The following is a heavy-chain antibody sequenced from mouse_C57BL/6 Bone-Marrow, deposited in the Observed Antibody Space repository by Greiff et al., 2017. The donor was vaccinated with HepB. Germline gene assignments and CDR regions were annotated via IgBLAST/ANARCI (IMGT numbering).Heavy chain of an antibody. CDR1: GYTFTSYW. Sequence: QVQLQQPGAELVKPGASVKLSCKASGYTFTSYWMHWVKQRPGQGLEWIGNINPSNGGTNYNEKFKSKATLTVDKSSSTAYMQLSSLTSEDSAVYYCSGSRRTGLAMDYWGQGTSVTVSS. D-gene: IGHD1-2*01. J-gene: IGHJ4*01. V-gene: IGHV1-53*01. CDR2: INPSNGGT. CDR3: SGSRRTGLAMDY.